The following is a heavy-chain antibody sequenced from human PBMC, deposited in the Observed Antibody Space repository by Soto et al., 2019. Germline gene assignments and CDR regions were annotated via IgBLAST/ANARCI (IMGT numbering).Heavy chain of an antibody. CDR3: ARGDWNYLGY. J-gene: IGHJ4*02. V-gene: IGHV4-30-4*01. Sequence: TLSLTCTVSGGSISSGDYYWIWIRQPPGKGLEWIGYIYYSGSTYYNPSLKSRVTISVDTSKNQFSLKLSSVTAADTAVYYCARGDWNYLGYWGQGTLVTVYS. D-gene: IGHD1-1*01. CDR2: IYYSGST. CDR1: GGSISSGDYY.